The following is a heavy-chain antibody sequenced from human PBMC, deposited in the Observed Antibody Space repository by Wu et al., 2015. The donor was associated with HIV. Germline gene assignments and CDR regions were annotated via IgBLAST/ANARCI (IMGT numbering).Heavy chain of an antibody. Sequence: LVQSGPEAKRPGASVKVSCKASYILTSYPIAWVRQAPGQRLEWMGWMAPSSGHIQPAQRFQDRITMSTTNSAHTAYMELSNLTSDDTAIYFCARVQFDPSYYTYFDLWGQGTLVTVSS. J-gene: IGHJ5*01. D-gene: IGHD1-26*01. CDR1: YILTSYP. V-gene: IGHV1-18*01. CDR3: ARVQFDPSYYTYFDL. CDR2: MAPSSGHI.